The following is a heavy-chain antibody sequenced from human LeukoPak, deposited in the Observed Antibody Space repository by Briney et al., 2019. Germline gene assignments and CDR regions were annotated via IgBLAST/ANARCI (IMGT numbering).Heavy chain of an antibody. V-gene: IGHV3-30-3*01. J-gene: IGHJ4*02. D-gene: IGHD2-8*01. CDR2: ISYDGSNK. CDR1: GFTFSSYA. Sequence: GGSLRLSCAASGFTFSSYAMHWVRQAPGKGLERVAVISYDGSNKYYADSVKGRFTISRDNSKNTLYLQMNSLRAEDTAVYYCAKASYCTNGVCLGSVNYWGQGTLVTVSS. CDR3: AKASYCTNGVCLGSVNY.